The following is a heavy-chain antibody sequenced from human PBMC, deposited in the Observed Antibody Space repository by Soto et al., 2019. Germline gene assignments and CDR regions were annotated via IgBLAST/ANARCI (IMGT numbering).Heavy chain of an antibody. Sequence: GESLKISCKGSGYSFTSYWISWVRQMPGKGLEWMGRIDPSDSYTNYSPSFQGHVTISADKSISTAYLQWSSLKASDTAMYYCERHSRSDIYVGWFDPWGQGTLVTVSS. CDR2: IDPSDSYT. V-gene: IGHV5-10-1*01. CDR3: ERHSRSDIYVGWFDP. J-gene: IGHJ5*02. D-gene: IGHD6-13*01. CDR1: GYSFTSYW.